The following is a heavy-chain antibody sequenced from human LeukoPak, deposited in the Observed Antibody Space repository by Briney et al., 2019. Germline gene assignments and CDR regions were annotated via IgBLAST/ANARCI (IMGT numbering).Heavy chain of an antibody. CDR2: IYYTRST. CDR3: ARTRGYCSGGSCYYFDY. CDR1: GGSISSSSYY. V-gene: IGHV4-39*07. D-gene: IGHD2-15*01. J-gene: IGHJ4*02. Sequence: SETLSLTCTVSGGSISSSSYYWGWIRQPPGKGLEWIGSIYYTRSTYYNPSLKSRVTISVDTSKNQFSLKLSSVTAADTAVYYCARTRGYCSGGSCYYFDYWGQGTLVTVSS.